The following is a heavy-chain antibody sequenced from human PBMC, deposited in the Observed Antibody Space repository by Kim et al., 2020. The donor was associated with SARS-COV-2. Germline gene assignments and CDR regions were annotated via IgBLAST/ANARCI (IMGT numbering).Heavy chain of an antibody. Sequence: GGSLRLSCAASGFTFSSCAMSWVRQVPGKGLEWVSAITNSGSSTYYADSVKGRFTISRDNSKNTLYLQMSSLGADDTAVYYCATRGVVVAHNFDYWGQGTLVTVSA. CDR1: GFTFSSCA. D-gene: IGHD2-15*01. V-gene: IGHV3-23*01. CDR2: ITNSGSST. CDR3: ATRGVVVAHNFDY. J-gene: IGHJ4*02.